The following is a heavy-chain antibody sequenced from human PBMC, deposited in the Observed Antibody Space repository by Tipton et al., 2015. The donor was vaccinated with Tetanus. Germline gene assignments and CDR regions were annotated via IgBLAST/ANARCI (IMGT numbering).Heavy chain of an antibody. CDR2: VYSSGST. CDR1: GGSLNTFY. CDR3: ARDFRERSGTYYSYYYPMDV. V-gene: IGHV4-4*07. D-gene: IGHD1-26*01. Sequence: TLSLTCTVSGGSLNTFYWNWIRQPAGKGLEWIGRVYSSGSTNYNPSLKSRVTMSIDAPKNQFSLELTSVTAADTAVYYCARDFRERSGTYYSYYYPMDVWGQGTTVTVSS. J-gene: IGHJ6*02.